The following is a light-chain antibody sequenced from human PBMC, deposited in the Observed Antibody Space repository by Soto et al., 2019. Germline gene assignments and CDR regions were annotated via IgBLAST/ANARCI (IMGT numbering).Light chain of an antibody. V-gene: IGLV1-40*01. CDR2: GNI. J-gene: IGLJ1*01. Sequence: QSVLTQPPSVSGAPGQRVTISCTGTSSNIGAGYDVHWYQQVPGTSPKLLIFGNINRPSGVPDRFSGSKSGTSASLTITGLQAEDEGDYYCQSYDSTLSDRYVFGTGTKLTVL. CDR3: QSYDSTLSDRYV. CDR1: SSNIGAGYD.